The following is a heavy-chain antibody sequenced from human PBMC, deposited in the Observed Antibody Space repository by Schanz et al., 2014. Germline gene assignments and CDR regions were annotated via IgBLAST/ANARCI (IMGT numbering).Heavy chain of an antibody. CDR2: IYYSGTT. CDR1: GGSISSSTYW. J-gene: IGHJ3*02. V-gene: IGHV4-39*02. D-gene: IGHD2-2*01. CDR3: ARDVGGCSSSTSCYAFEI. Sequence: QLQLQESGPGLVKPSETLSLTCTVSGGSISSSTYWWGWIRQPPGKGLEWIGGIYYSGTTYYNPSLKSRLTMSFATSNTQFSLKLSSVTAADTAVYYCARDVGGCSSSTSCYAFEIWGQGTMVTVSS.